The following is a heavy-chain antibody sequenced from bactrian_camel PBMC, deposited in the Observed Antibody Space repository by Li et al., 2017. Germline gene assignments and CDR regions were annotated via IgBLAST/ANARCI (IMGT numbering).Heavy chain of an antibody. V-gene: IGHV3S53*01. Sequence: QVQLVESGGGSVQAGGSLRLSCAVSGMTGSFNCWGWFRQVPGKEREGVAELDTEKEREGVTDLDTESSATYADSVKGRFTISRDNAKNALYLDVSSLKPEDTAAYYCAGGRKFGVRCGFYDYRFWGQGTQVTVS. CDR1: GMTGSFNC. CDR3: AGGRKFGVRCGFYDYRF. D-gene: IGHD3*01. CDR2: LDTESSA. J-gene: IGHJ4*01.